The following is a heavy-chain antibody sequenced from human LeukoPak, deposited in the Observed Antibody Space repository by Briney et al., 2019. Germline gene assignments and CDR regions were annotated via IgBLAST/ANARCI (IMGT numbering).Heavy chain of an antibody. CDR2: ISYTGST. CDR3: ASIDGGYEYFLNS. CDR1: GGSISTYY. J-gene: IGHJ4*02. D-gene: IGHD5-12*01. V-gene: IGHV4-59*01. Sequence: SETLSLTCSVSGGSISTYYWSWIRQPPGKALGYIGYISYTGSTNYNPSLKSRVTISVDTSRNEFSLTLSSVTAADTAVYYCASIDGGYEYFLNSWGQGTLVTISS.